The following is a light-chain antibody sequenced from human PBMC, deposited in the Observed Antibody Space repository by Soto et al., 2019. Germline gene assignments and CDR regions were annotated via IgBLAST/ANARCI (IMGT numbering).Light chain of an antibody. CDR2: AAS. J-gene: IGKJ2*01. Sequence: EIVLTQSPGTLSLSPGERATLSCRASRSFASSYLAWYQQRPGQAPRLLIYAASNRATGIPDRFSGSGSGTDFTLTINRLEADDSAVYYCQQYGASPPYTFGQGTKVDI. CDR1: RSFASSY. V-gene: IGKV3-20*01. CDR3: QQYGASPPYT.